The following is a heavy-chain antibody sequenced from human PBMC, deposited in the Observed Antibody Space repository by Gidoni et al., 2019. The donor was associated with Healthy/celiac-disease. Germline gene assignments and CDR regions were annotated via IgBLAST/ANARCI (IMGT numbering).Heavy chain of an antibody. CDR2: IYYSGST. CDR1: GGSISSYS. CDR3: ARHGGGYVFYYYYMDV. Sequence: QVQLQESGPGLVKPSETLSLTCTVSGGSISSYSWSWIRQPPGKGLEWIGYIYYSGSTNYNPSLKSRVTISVDTSKNQFSLKLSSVTAADTAVYYCARHGGGYVFYYYYMDVWGKGTTVTVSS. J-gene: IGHJ6*03. V-gene: IGHV4-59*08. D-gene: IGHD5-12*01.